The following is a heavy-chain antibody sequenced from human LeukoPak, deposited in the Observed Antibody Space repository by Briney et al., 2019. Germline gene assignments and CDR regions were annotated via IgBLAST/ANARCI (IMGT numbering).Heavy chain of an antibody. J-gene: IGHJ6*04. Sequence: PGGSLRLSCAASGFTFSSYGMHWVRQAPGKGLEWVAVIWYDGSNKYYADSVKGRFTISRDNSKNTLCLQMNSLRAEDTAVYYCARAPTVLLWFGELPSYYYGMDVWGKGTTVTVSS. D-gene: IGHD3-10*01. CDR1: GFTFSSYG. CDR3: ARAPTVLLWFGELPSYYYGMDV. CDR2: IWYDGSNK. V-gene: IGHV3-33*01.